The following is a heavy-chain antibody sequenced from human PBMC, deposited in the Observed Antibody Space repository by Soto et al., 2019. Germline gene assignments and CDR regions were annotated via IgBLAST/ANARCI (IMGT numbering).Heavy chain of an antibody. CDR1: GFTFSSYA. CDR2: ISGSGGST. CDR3: AKGWSNWNYHHFDY. J-gene: IGHJ4*02. Sequence: SGGSLRLSCAASGFTFSSYAMSWVRQAPGKGLEWVSAISGSGGSTYYADSVKGRFTISRDNSKNTLYLQMNSLRAEDTAVYYCAKGWSNWNYHHFDYRGQGTLVTVSS. V-gene: IGHV3-23*01. D-gene: IGHD1-7*01.